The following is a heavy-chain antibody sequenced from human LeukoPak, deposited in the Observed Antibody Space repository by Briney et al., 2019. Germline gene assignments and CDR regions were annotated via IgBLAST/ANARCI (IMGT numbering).Heavy chain of an antibody. CDR1: DGSFRGYY. J-gene: IGHJ4*02. CDR3: ARHRGRHYYDSSGYYYFDY. Sequence: PSETLSLTCAVYDGSFRGYYWSWIRQPPGKGLEWIGEINHSGSTNYNPSLKSRVTISVDTSKNQFSLKLSSVTAADTAVYYCARHRGRHYYDSSGYYYFDYWGRGTLVTVSS. V-gene: IGHV4-34*01. D-gene: IGHD3-22*01. CDR2: INHSGST.